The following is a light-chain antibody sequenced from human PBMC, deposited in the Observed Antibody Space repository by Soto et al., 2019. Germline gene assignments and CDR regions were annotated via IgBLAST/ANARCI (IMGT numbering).Light chain of an antibody. J-gene: IGKJ5*01. CDR2: GAS. Sequence: EIQMTQSPSSLSASVGDRVTITCRASQTIRSYLNWYQQKPGEAPNLLIYGASTLQTGVPSRFSGSGSGTDFTLTISSLQPEDFATYYCQQFYSAPITFGQGTRLE. V-gene: IGKV1-39*01. CDR1: QTIRSY. CDR3: QQFYSAPIT.